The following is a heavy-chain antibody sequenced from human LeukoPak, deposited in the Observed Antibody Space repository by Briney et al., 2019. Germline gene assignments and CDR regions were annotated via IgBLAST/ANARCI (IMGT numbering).Heavy chain of an antibody. V-gene: IGHV4-31*03. CDR2: IYYSGST. D-gene: IGHD6-6*01. Sequence: PSETLSLTCTVSGGSISSGGYYWSWIRQHPGKGLEWIGYIYYSGSTYYNPSLKSRVTISVDTSKNQFSLKLSSVTAADPAVYYCAKSHRSIAARPSWFDPWGQGTLVTVSS. CDR1: GGSISSGGYY. J-gene: IGHJ5*02. CDR3: AKSHRSIAARPSWFDP.